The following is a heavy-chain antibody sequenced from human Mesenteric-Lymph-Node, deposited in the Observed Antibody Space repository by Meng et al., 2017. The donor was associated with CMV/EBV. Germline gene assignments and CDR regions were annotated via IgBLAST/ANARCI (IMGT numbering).Heavy chain of an antibody. V-gene: IGHV3-21*01. D-gene: IGHD5-24*01. J-gene: IGHJ4*02. CDR2: ISYSGDYI. Sequence: GESLKISCAASGFTFGDFTINWVRQAPGKGLEWVSSISYSGDYIYYADSVKGRFTISRDNAKNSLYLQMNNLRAEDTAVYYCARDPLEMATSLTHFDYWGQGTLVTVSS. CDR1: GFTFGDFT. CDR3: ARDPLEMATSLTHFDY.